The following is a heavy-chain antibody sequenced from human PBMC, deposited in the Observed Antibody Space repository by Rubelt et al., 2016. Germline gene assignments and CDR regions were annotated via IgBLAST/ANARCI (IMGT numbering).Heavy chain of an antibody. CDR3: ARFFHEGQSYYGMDV. V-gene: IGHV5-51*01. CDR1: GYSFTRYW. Sequence: GESLKISCKGSGYSFTRYWIGWVRQMPGKGLEWMGIIYPGDSDRRYSPSFQGQVTISADKSISTAYLQWSSLKTSDTAMYYCARFFHEGQSYYGMDVWGQGTTVTVSS. J-gene: IGHJ6*02. CDR2: IYPGDSDR. D-gene: IGHD3-3*01.